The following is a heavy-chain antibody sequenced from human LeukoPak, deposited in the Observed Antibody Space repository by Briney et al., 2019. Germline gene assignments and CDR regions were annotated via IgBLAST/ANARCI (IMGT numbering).Heavy chain of an antibody. CDR3: ARAYQRLGQLSLPDY. D-gene: IGHD3-16*02. V-gene: IGHV7-4-1*02. CDR1: GYTSTNYA. CDR2: IHPSTGNP. Sequence: ASVKVSCKASGYTSTNYAMNWVRQAPGQGLEWMGWIHPSTGNPTYAQDFTGRFVFSLDTSVSTTYLQISSLKAEDTAVYYCARAYQRLGQLSLPDYWGQGTLVTVSS. J-gene: IGHJ4*02.